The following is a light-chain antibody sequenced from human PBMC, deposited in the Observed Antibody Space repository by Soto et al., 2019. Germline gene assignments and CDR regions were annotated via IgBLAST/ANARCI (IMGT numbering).Light chain of an antibody. CDR3: CSYAGSGSYV. CDR1: SSDVGSYNL. V-gene: IGLV2-23*01. J-gene: IGLJ1*01. CDR2: EGS. Sequence: QSALTQPASVSGSPGQSITISCTGTSSDVGSYNLVSWYQQHPGKAPKLMIYEGSKRPSGVSNRFSGSKSGNTASLTIYGLQAEDEADYYCCSYAGSGSYVFGTGTKVTVL.